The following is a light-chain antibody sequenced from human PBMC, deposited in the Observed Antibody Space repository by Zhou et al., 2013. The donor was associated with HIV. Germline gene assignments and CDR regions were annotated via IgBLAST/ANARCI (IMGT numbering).Light chain of an antibody. Sequence: DIQMTQSPSSLSASVGDRVTITCRTSQSINSYLNWYQQKPGKAPKLLIHAASSLQGGVPSRFSGSGSGTDFTLTISSLQPEDFAIYFCQQSHSTPFTFG. CDR1: QSINSY. V-gene: IGKV1-39*01. CDR3: QQSHSTPFT. J-gene: IGKJ3*01. CDR2: AAS.